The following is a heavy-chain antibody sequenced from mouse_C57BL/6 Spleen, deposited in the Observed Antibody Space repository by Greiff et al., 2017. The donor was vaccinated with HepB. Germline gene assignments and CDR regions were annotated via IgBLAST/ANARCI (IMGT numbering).Heavy chain of an antibody. CDR3: ASDYDGVRAMDY. Sequence: QVQLKQSGAELARPGASVKLSCKASGYTFTSYGISWVKQRTGQGLEWIGEIYPRSGNTYYNEKFKGKATLTADKSSSTAYMELRSLTSEDSAVYFCASDYDGVRAMDYWGQGTSVTVSS. J-gene: IGHJ4*01. CDR2: IYPRSGNT. V-gene: IGHV1-81*01. CDR1: GYTFTSYG. D-gene: IGHD2-4*01.